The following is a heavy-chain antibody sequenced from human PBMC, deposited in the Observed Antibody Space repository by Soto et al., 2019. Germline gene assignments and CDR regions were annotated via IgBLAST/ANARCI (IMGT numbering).Heavy chain of an antibody. Sequence: QMQLVESGGGVVQPGRSLRLSCAASGFTVSSYGMHWVRQAPGKGLEWVAVISYDGSNKYYADSVKGRFTISRDNSKNTLYLQMNSLRAEDTAVYYCAKEPYYYDSSGSSYYFDYWGQGTLVTVSS. D-gene: IGHD3-22*01. CDR3: AKEPYYYDSSGSSYYFDY. CDR1: GFTVSSYG. J-gene: IGHJ4*02. V-gene: IGHV3-30*18. CDR2: ISYDGSNK.